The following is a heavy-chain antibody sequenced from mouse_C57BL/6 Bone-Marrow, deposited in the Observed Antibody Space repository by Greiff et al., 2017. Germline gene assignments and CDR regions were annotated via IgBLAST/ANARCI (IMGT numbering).Heavy chain of an antibody. J-gene: IGHJ2*01. Sequence: VQLQQSGPELVRPGASVTMSCKASGYTFTDYEMHWVKQTHVHGLEWIGAIDPETGGTAYNQKFKGKAILTADKSSSPAYMELRSLTSEDSAVCYCTSLDYWGQGTPLTVS. V-gene: IGHV1-15*01. CDR1: GYTFTDYE. CDR3: TSLDY. CDR2: IDPETGGT.